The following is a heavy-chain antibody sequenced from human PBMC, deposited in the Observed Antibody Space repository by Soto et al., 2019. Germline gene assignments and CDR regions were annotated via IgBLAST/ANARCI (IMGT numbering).Heavy chain of an antibody. CDR2: IIPILGIA. CDR3: ARRYCSSTSCFYGMDV. V-gene: IGHV1-69*02. Sequence: QVQLVQSGAEVKKPGSSVKVSCKASGGTFSSYTISWVRQAPGQGLEWMGRIIPILGIANYAQKFQGRVTITADKSTSTAYMELSSLRSEDTAVYYCARRYCSSTSCFYGMDVWGKGTTVTVSS. CDR1: GGTFSSYT. J-gene: IGHJ6*04. D-gene: IGHD2-2*01.